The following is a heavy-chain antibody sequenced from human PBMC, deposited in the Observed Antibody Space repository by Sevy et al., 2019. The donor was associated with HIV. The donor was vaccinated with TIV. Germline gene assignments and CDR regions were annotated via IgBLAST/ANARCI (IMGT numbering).Heavy chain of an antibody. CDR3: TRDSQGVYSGYDTFDY. Sequence: GGYLRLSCTASGFTFGDYAMSWFRQAPGKGLEWVGFIRSKAYGGTTEYAASVKGRFTISRDDSKSIAYLQMNSLKTEDTAVYYCTRDSQGVYSGYDTFDYWGQGTLVIVSS. V-gene: IGHV3-49*03. CDR1: GFTFGDYA. J-gene: IGHJ4*02. CDR2: IRSKAYGGTT. D-gene: IGHD5-12*01.